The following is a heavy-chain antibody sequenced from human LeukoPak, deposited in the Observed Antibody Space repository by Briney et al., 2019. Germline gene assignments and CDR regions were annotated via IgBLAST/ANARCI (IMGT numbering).Heavy chain of an antibody. J-gene: IGHJ3*02. CDR2: IQDSGST. V-gene: IGHV4-59*08. CDR3: ARPRSIAVRGDGFDI. D-gene: IGHD6-19*01. Sequence: SETLSLTCTFSGGSIINYYWSWIRQPPGKGLEWIGYIQDSGSTNYNPSLKSRVTISVDTSKNQFSLKLSSVTAADTAVYYCARPRSIAVRGDGFDIWGQGTMVTVSS. CDR1: GGSIINYY.